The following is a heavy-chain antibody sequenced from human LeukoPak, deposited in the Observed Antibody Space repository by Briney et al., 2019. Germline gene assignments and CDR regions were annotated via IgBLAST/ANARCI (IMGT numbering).Heavy chain of an antibody. V-gene: IGHV1-2*02. CDR2: INPNSGGT. J-gene: IGHJ4*02. CDR3: ARGSSGYEHGVDY. Sequence: ASVKVSCKASGYTFTGYYMHWVRQAPGQGLEWMGWINPNSGGTNYAQKFQGRVTITADKSTSTAYMELSSLRSEDTAVYYCARGSSGYEHGVDYWGQGTLVTVSS. CDR1: GYTFTGYY. D-gene: IGHD3-22*01.